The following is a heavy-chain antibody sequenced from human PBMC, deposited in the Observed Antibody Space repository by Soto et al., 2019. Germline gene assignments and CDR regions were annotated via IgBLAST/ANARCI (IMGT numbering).Heavy chain of an antibody. D-gene: IGHD1-26*01. V-gene: IGHV3-23*01. CDR1: GFTFISYA. CDR2: ISGSGGST. CDR3: AKDHHHIVGATFDY. Sequence: GWSLRLACAASGFTFISYAMSWVRQAPGKGLEWVSAISGSGGSTYYADSVKGRFTISRDNSKDTLYLQMNSLRAEDTAVYYCAKDHHHIVGATFDYWGQGTLVTVSS. J-gene: IGHJ4*02.